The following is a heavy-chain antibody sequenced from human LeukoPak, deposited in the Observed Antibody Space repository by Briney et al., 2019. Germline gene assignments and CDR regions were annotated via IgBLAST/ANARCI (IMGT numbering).Heavy chain of an antibody. D-gene: IGHD1-26*01. CDR3: AKGGKWDVTPFDY. J-gene: IGHJ4*02. CDR1: GFTFTSYS. V-gene: IGHV3-23*01. CDR2: ISGGGGST. Sequence: GGSLRLSCAASGFTFTSYSMNWVRQAPGKGLEWVSTISGGGGSTYYADSVKGRFTISRDNSKNTLYLQVDSLRAEDTAVYYCAKGGKWDVTPFDYWGQGTLVTVSS.